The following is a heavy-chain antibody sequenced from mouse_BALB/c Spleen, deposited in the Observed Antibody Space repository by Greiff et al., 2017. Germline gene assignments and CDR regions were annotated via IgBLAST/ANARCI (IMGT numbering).Heavy chain of an antibody. CDR3: ARRGNYYDYWYFDV. J-gene: IGHJ1*01. CDR2: ISSGGSYT. CDR1: GFTFSSYG. D-gene: IGHD2-4*01. V-gene: IGHV5-6*02. Sequence: EVKLMESGGDLVKPGGSLKLSCAASGFTFSSYGMSWVRQTPDKRLEWVATISSGGSYTYYPDSVKGRFTISRDNAKNTLYLQMSSLKSEDTAMYYCARRGNYYDYWYFDVWGAGTTVTVSS.